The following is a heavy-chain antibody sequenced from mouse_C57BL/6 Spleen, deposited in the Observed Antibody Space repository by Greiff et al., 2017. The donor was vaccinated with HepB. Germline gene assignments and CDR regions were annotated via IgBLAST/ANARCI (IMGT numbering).Heavy chain of an antibody. CDR1: GYTFTSYW. J-gene: IGHJ3*01. D-gene: IGHD2-5*01. Sequence: QVQLQQSGAELVKPGASVKLSCKASGYTFTSYWMHWVKQRPGQGLEWIGMIHPNSGSTNYNEKFKSKATLTVDKSSSTAYMQLSSLTSEDSAVYYCARSDYSNQGFAYWGQGTLVTVSA. V-gene: IGHV1-64*01. CDR2: IHPNSGST. CDR3: ARSDYSNQGFAY.